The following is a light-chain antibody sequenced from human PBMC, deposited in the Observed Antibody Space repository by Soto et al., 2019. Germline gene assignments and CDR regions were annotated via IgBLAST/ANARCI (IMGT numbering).Light chain of an antibody. CDR1: SSDVGYYDL. CDR2: EGS. J-gene: IGLJ2*01. V-gene: IGLV2-23*01. CDR3: CSYGDSRVL. Sequence: QSALTQPASVSGSPGQSLAISCTGTSSDVGYYDLVSWYQHHPGKAPKLIIFEGSKRPSGVSNRFSGSKSGNTASLTISGLQAEDEADYYCCSYGDSRVLFGGGTKLTVL.